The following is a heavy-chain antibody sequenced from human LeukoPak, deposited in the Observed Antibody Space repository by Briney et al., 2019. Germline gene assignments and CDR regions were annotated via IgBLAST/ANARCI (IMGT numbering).Heavy chain of an antibody. CDR2: ISGSGGST. V-gene: IGHV3-23*01. CDR3: AKGPSFGDSYFDY. J-gene: IGHJ4*02. Sequence: GGSLRLSCAASGFTFSDYAMTWVRQAPGKGRECVSAISGSGGSTYFADSVKGRCTVSRNNSRNTVYLQVNSLTGEDTAVYYCAKGPSFGDSYFDYWGQGTLVTVSS. D-gene: IGHD3-10*01. CDR1: GFTFSDYA.